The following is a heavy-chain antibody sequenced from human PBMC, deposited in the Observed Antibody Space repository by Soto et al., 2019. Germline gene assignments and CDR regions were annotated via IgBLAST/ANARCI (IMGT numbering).Heavy chain of an antibody. D-gene: IGHD4-17*01. J-gene: IGHJ4*02. CDR3: ASFSGATYGDYGGGIKY. CDR1: GGSISSGDYY. CDR2: IYYSGST. Sequence: SETLSLTCTVSGGSISSGDYYWSWIRQPPGKGLEWIGYIYYSGSTYYNPSLKSRVTISVDTSKNQFSLKLSSVTAADTAVYFCASFSGATYGDYGGGIKYWGQGTLVTVSS. V-gene: IGHV4-30-4*01.